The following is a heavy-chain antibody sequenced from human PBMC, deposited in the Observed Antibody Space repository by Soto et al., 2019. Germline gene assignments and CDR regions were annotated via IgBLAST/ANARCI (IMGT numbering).Heavy chain of an antibody. J-gene: IGHJ5*02. V-gene: IGHV4-31*03. D-gene: IGHD3-10*01. CDR3: ARVRPSVTMVRGVTLKDNWFDP. Sequence: SETLSLTCTVSGGSISSGGYYWSWIRQHPGKGLEWIGYIYYSGSTYYNPSLKSRVTISVDTSKNQFSLKLSSVTAADTAVYYCARVRPSVTMVRGVTLKDNWFDPWGQGTLVTVSS. CDR1: GGSISSGGYY. CDR2: IYYSGST.